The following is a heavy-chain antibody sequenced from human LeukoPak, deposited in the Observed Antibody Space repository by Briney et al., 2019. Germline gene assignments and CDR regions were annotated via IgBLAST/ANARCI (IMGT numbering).Heavy chain of an antibody. CDR2: IRYDGSNR. Sequence: GGSLRLSCAASGFTFSIYGMHWVRQAPGKGLEWVAFIRYDGSNRYYADSVKGRFTISRDNSKNTLYLQMNSLRAEDTAVYYCARVGYCSTTSCYWRAFDYWGQGTLVTVSS. CDR1: GFTFSIYG. CDR3: ARVGYCSTTSCYWRAFDY. J-gene: IGHJ4*02. D-gene: IGHD2-2*01. V-gene: IGHV3-30*02.